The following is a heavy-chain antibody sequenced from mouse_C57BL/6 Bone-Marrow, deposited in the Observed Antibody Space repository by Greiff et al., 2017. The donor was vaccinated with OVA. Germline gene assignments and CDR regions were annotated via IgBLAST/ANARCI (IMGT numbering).Heavy chain of an antibody. J-gene: IGHJ3*01. CDR3: ARERGRLFLGFAY. CDR1: GFTFSSYA. D-gene: IGHD1-2*01. V-gene: IGHV5-4*01. CDR2: ISDGGSYT. Sequence: EVKLMESGGGLVKPGGSLKLSCAASGFTFSSYAMSWVRQTPEKRLEWVATISDGGSYTYYPDNVKGRFTISRDNAKNNLYLQMSHLKSEDTAMYYCARERGRLFLGFAYWGQGTLVTVSA.